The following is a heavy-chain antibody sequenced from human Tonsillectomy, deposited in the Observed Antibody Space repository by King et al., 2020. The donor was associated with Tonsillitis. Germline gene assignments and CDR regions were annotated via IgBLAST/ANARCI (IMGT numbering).Heavy chain of an antibody. V-gene: IGHV4-59*01. CDR1: GASISHYY. CDR2: IYNTGST. Sequence: QLQESGPGLVKPSETLSLTCTVSGASISHYYWSWIRQPPGKGLEWIGYIYNTGSTNYHPALESRVTISLDTSNNQFSLKLTSVTAADTAVYYCARDRRTASYWGQGALVTVSP. J-gene: IGHJ4*02. CDR3: ARDRRTASY. D-gene: IGHD2-21*02.